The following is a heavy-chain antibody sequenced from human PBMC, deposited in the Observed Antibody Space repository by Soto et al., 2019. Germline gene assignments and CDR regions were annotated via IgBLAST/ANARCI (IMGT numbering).Heavy chain of an antibody. CDR1: GFTFSTYA. D-gene: IGHD3-16*01. Sequence: EVQLLESGGGLVQPGGSLRLSCATSGFTFSTYAMNWLRQAPGRGLECVSFISGSGRTTYYADSVKGRFTVSRDNSKNKLYLQMNSLRADDTALYYCAKFRGPSYSYYYMDVWGKGATVTVSS. CDR3: AKFRGPSYSYYYMDV. V-gene: IGHV3-23*01. CDR2: ISGSGRTT. J-gene: IGHJ6*03.